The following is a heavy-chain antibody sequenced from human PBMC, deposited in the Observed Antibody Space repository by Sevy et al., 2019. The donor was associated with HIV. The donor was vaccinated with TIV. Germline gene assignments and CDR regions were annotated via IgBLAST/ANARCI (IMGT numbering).Heavy chain of an antibody. CDR1: GYTFTSYG. Sequence: ASVKVSCKASGYTFTSYGISWVRQAPGQGLEWMGWISAYNGNTNYAQKLQGRVTMTTDTSTSTAYMELRSLRSDDTAVYYWARDRGNDFWSGYYTSAEYFHHWGQGTLVTVSS. J-gene: IGHJ1*01. CDR3: ARDRGNDFWSGYYTSAEYFHH. CDR2: ISAYNGNT. D-gene: IGHD3-3*01. V-gene: IGHV1-18*01.